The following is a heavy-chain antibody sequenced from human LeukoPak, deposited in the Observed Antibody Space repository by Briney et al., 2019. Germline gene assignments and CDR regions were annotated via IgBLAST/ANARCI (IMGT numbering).Heavy chain of an antibody. V-gene: IGHV1-46*01. CDR3: ARRNSGYGYYFDY. J-gene: IGHJ4*02. CDR2: INPSGDST. Sequence: ASVKVSCKASGYTFTSYYMHWVRQAPGQGLEWMGIINPSGDSTSYAQKFQGRVTMTSDTSTSTVYMELSSLRSEDTAVYYCARRNSGYGYYFDYWGQGTLVTVSS. D-gene: IGHD5-12*01. CDR1: GYTFTSYY.